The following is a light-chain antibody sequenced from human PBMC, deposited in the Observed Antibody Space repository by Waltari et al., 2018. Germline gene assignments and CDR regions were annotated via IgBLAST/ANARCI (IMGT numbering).Light chain of an antibody. Sequence: DIVMTQSPDSLAVSLGERATINCRSCQSVLSSSNNKNYLAWYQQKLGQPPKLLIYWASTRESGVPDRFNGSGSGTDFTLTISSLQAEDVAVYYCQQYYSTPYTFGQGTKLEIK. CDR2: WAS. CDR1: QSVLSSSNNKNY. CDR3: QQYYSTPYT. J-gene: IGKJ2*01. V-gene: IGKV4-1*01.